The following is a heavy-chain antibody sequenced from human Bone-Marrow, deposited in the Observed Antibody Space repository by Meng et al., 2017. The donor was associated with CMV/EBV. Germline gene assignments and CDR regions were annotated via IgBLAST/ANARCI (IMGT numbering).Heavy chain of an antibody. J-gene: IGHJ4*02. CDR1: GFTFDDYA. Sequence: SLKISCAASGFTFDDYAMHWVRQAPGKGLEWVSGISWNSGSIGYADSVKGRFTISRDNAKNSLYLQMNSLRAEDMALYYCAKDMGWQLAPQGIDYWGQGTLVTVSS. D-gene: IGHD2-15*01. V-gene: IGHV3-9*03. CDR2: ISWNSGSI. CDR3: AKDMGWQLAPQGIDY.